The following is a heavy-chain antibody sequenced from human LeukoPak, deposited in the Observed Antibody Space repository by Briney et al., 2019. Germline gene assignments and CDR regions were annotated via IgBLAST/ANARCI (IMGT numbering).Heavy chain of an antibody. Sequence: ASVKVSCKASGYIVTDYVMHWGRQAPGQGLEWMGWINPNSGGTDYVQKFQGRVTMTRDTSISTAYMELSRLRSDDTDVYYCVFLAAAAGINYWGQGTLVTVSS. CDR1: GYIVTDYV. D-gene: IGHD6-13*01. CDR3: VFLAAAAGINY. CDR2: INPNSGGT. V-gene: IGHV1-2*02. J-gene: IGHJ4*02.